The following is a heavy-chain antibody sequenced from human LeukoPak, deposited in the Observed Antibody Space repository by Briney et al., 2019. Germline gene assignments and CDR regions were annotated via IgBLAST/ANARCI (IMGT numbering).Heavy chain of an antibody. Sequence: GGSLRLSCAASGFTFSSYSMNWVRQAPGKGLEWVSYISSSSSRIYYADSVKGRFTISRDDAKNSLYLQMNSLRDEDTAVYYCARDATVAGRLKPNWFDPWGQGALVTVSS. V-gene: IGHV3-48*02. CDR3: ARDATVAGRLKPNWFDP. J-gene: IGHJ5*02. CDR1: GFTFSSYS. CDR2: ISSSSSRI. D-gene: IGHD1-14*01.